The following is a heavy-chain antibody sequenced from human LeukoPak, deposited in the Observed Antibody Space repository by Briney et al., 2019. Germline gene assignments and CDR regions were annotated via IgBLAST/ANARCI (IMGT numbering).Heavy chain of an antibody. J-gene: IGHJ4*02. CDR1: GYSISSGYY. D-gene: IGHD4-17*01. V-gene: IGHV4-38-2*02. Sequence: SETLSLTCTVSGYSISSGYYWGWIRQPPGKGLEWIGSIYHSGSTYYNPSLKSRVTISVDTSKNQFSLKLSSVTAADTAVYYCARDLGYGEFDYWGQGTLVTVSS. CDR2: IYHSGST. CDR3: ARDLGYGEFDY.